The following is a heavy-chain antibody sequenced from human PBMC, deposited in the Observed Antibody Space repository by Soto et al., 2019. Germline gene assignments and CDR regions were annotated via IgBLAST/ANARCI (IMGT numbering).Heavy chain of an antibody. Sequence: GGSLRLSCAASGFTVSSNYMSWVRQAPGKGLEWVSVIYSGGSTYYADSVKGRFTISRDNSKNTLYLQMNSLRAEDTAVYYCAREPWRGSYFNAFDIWGQGTMVTVSS. CDR3: AREPWRGSYFNAFDI. J-gene: IGHJ3*02. CDR1: GFTVSSNY. CDR2: IYSGGST. D-gene: IGHD1-26*01. V-gene: IGHV3-53*01.